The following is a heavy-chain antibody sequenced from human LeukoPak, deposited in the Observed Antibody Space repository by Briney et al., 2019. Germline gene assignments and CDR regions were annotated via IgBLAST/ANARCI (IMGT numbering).Heavy chain of an antibody. J-gene: IGHJ5*02. CDR2: INRDGSST. D-gene: IGHD6-13*01. CDR3: ARSPAGS. CDR1: GFTFSNFW. Sequence: GDSLRLSCAASGFTFSNFWLHWVRQAPRKGLVWVSHINRDGSSTYYADSVKGRFTISRDNAKNTLYLQMNSLRAEDTGVYYCARSPAGSWGQGTLVTVSS. V-gene: IGHV3-74*01.